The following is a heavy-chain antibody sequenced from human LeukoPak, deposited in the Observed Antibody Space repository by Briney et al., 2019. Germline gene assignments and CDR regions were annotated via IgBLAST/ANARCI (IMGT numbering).Heavy chain of an antibody. CDR3: TRGVLLLERGAFDI. Sequence: ASVTVSCKTSGYTFTVYYIHWVRQAPGQGLEWMGWITPKSGGTNYAQKFQGRVTMTRDTSISTVYMELSGLRSDDTAVYYCTRGVLLLERGAFDIWGQGTMVTVSS. V-gene: IGHV1-2*02. CDR2: ITPKSGGT. J-gene: IGHJ3*02. CDR1: GYTFTVYY. D-gene: IGHD1-1*01.